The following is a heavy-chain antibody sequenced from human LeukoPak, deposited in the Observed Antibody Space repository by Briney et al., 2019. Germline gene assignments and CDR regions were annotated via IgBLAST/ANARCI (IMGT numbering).Heavy chain of an antibody. CDR3: AKDRSNWNYFDY. V-gene: IGHV3-30*02. J-gene: IGHJ4*02. D-gene: IGHD1-20*01. CDR2: IWYDGSNK. Sequence: PGGSLRLSCAASGFTFSSYGMHWVRQAPGKGLEWVAVIWYDGSNKYYADSVKGRFTISRDNSKNTLYLQMNSLRAEDTAVYYCAKDRSNWNYFDYWGQGTLVTVSS. CDR1: GFTFSSYG.